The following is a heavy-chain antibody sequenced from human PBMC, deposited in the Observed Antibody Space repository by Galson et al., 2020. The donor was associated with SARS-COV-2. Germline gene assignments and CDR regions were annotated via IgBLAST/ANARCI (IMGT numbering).Heavy chain of an antibody. V-gene: IGHV1-18*01. CDR3: ARAGTIAATGTGGY. J-gene: IGHJ4*02. CDR1: GYTFTTYG. Sequence: ASVKVSCKASGYTFTTYGITWVRQAPGQGLEWMGWISAYNGDTIYAQKFQGRVTMTTETSTTTAYMELRSRKSDDTAMYYCARAGTIAATGTGGYWGQGTLVTVSS. CDR2: ISAYNGDT. D-gene: IGHD6-13*01.